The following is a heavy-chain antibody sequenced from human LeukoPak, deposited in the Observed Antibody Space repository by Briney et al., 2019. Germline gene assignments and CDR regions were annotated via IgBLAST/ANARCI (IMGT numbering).Heavy chain of an antibody. CDR2: ISYDGNSK. CDR1: GFTFSNYA. D-gene: IGHD1-26*01. Sequence: PGGSLRLSCAASGFTFSNYAMHWVRQAPRKGLEWVAVISYDGNSKYYADSVKGRLTISGDNSKNPLFLQMGSLRMEDTAVYFCPRDVGGSDFAGLLDYWGQGTLVTVSS. J-gene: IGHJ4*02. V-gene: IGHV3-30-3*01. CDR3: PRDVGGSDFAGLLDY.